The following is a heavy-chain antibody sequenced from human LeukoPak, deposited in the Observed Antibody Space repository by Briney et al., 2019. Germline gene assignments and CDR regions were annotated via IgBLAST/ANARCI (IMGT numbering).Heavy chain of an antibody. V-gene: IGHV3-23*01. CDR2: ISGLGEKT. Sequence: PGGSLRLSCATSGFTFYNFAMSWVRQAPGKGLEWVSDISGLGEKTYYADSVQGRFTVSRDNSKNTLYLQMNSLRVEDTALYYCARDNVIIPDYGGPDFDYWGQATQVAVS. J-gene: IGHJ4*02. CDR1: GFTFYNFA. D-gene: IGHD4/OR15-4a*01. CDR3: ARDNVIIPDYGGPDFDY.